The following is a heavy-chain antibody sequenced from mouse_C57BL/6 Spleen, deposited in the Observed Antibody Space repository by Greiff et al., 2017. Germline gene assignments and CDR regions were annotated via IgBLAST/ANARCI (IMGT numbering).Heavy chain of an antibody. V-gene: IGHV1-52*01. D-gene: IGHD1-1*01. CDR2: IDPSDSDT. CDR3: ARAPYGSSHSHFAY. CDR1: GYTFTSYW. J-gene: IGHJ2*01. Sequence: VQLQQPGAELVRPGSSVKLSCKASGYTFTSYWMHWVKQRPIQGLEWIGNIDPSDSDTHYNQKFKDKATLTVDKSSSTAYMQLSSLTSEDSAVYYCARAPYGSSHSHFAYRRQGATLTVSS.